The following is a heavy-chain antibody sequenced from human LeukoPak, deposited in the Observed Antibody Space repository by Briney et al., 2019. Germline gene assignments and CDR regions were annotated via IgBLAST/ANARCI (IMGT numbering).Heavy chain of an antibody. Sequence: SETLSPTCTVSGGSISSYYWSWVRQTPGKGLEWIGYIYDSGLTYFNPSLGSRLSMSVETSSNQFSLKLSSVTAADTAVYFCVRGAGYDYVWGKTYYFDHWGRGTLVTVSS. CDR1: GGSISSYY. J-gene: IGHJ4*02. D-gene: IGHD3-16*01. V-gene: IGHV4-30-4*08. CDR3: VRGAGYDYVWGKTYYFDH. CDR2: IYDSGLT.